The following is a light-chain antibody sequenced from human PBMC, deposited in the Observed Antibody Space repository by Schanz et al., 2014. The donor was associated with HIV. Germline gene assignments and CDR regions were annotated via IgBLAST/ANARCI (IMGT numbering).Light chain of an antibody. Sequence: QSVLTQPPSASGTPGQRVTISCSGSSSNFRSNAENWHRHLPGTAPKLLIYNSYHRPSGVPDRFSGPESGTSASLAITGLQAEDEADYYCQSYDNTLSGSVVFGGGTKLTVL. CDR2: NSY. V-gene: IGLV1-44*01. J-gene: IGLJ2*01. CDR3: QSYDNTLSGSVV. CDR1: SSNFRSNA.